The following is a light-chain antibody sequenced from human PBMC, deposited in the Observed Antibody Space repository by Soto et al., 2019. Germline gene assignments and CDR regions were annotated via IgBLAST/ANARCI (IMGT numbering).Light chain of an antibody. CDR3: VQGTHWPPWT. CDR2: QVS. J-gene: IGKJ1*01. V-gene: IGKV2-30*01. Sequence: DVVMTQSPLSLPVTLGQPASISCRSSQSLVFSDGNTYLSWFQQRPGQSPRRLIYQVSNRDSVVPDRFSGSWSGTDFTLKISRVEAEDVGVYYCVQGTHWPPWTFGQGTKVEIK. CDR1: QSLVFSDGNTY.